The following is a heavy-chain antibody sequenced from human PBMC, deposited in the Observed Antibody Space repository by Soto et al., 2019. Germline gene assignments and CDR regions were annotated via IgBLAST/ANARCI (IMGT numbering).Heavy chain of an antibody. CDR3: ARMVEGCAARTKYFDY. D-gene: IGHD2-15*01. V-gene: IGHV1-18*01. CDR2: ISAYDGKT. Sequence: QFQLVQSGAEVKKPGASVKVSCKASGYTFTRYGIIWVRQAPGQGLELMGWISAYDGKTNYAQKVQGRVSVTTDTSTSTAYMELSSLRSDDTAVYYCARMVEGCAARTKYFDYWGQGTLVTVSS. CDR1: GYTFTRYG. J-gene: IGHJ4*02.